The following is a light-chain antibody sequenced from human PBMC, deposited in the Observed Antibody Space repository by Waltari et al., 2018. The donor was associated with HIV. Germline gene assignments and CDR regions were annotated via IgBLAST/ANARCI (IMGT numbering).Light chain of an antibody. CDR2: GYH. V-gene: IGLV1-40*01. J-gene: IGLJ2*01. CDR1: SSNIGAGSD. Sequence: QSVLTQPPSVSGAPGQRLTISCTGSSSNIGAGSDVHWYQQIAGAAPKLLIYGYHSRPSGVPDRFSGSKSGTSASLAITGLQAEDAADYYCQAYDSSLVFGGGTKLTV. CDR3: QAYDSSLV.